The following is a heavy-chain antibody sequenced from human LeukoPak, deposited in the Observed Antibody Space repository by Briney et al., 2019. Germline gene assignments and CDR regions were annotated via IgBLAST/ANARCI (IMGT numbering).Heavy chain of an antibody. CDR3: ARSGYSGYEFDH. D-gene: IGHD5-12*01. V-gene: IGHV3-48*02. J-gene: IGHJ4*02. CDR1: GFTFSTYR. Sequence: GGSLRLSCAVSGFTFSTYRMNWVRQAPGMGLEWVSYISSSSITYYADSVKGRFTISRDNAKNSLFLQMDSLRDEDTAVYYCARSGYSGYEFDHWGQGTRVTVSS. CDR2: ISSSSIT.